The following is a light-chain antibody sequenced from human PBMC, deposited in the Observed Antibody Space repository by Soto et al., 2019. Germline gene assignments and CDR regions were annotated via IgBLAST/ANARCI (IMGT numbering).Light chain of an antibody. CDR3: AGWDDSLNGVV. Sequence: QAVVTQPPSASGTPGQRVTIPCSGSNSNIGSNTVNWYQQLPGAAPKLLIYSNNQRPSGVPDRFSGSKSGTSASLAITGLQSEDEADYYCAGWDDSLNGVVFGAGTKVTVL. CDR2: SNN. J-gene: IGLJ2*01. CDR1: NSNIGSNT. V-gene: IGLV1-44*01.